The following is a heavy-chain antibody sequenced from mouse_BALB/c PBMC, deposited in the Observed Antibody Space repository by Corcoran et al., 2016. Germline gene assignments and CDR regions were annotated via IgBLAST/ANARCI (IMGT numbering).Heavy chain of an antibody. Sequence: EVQLQQSGAELVKPGASVKLSCTASGFNIKDTYMHWVKQRPEQGLEWIGRIDPANGNTKYDPKFQGKATITADTSSNTAYLQLSSLTAEDTAVYYCARSIYGDGDYWGQGTTLTVSS. J-gene: IGHJ2*01. CDR1: GFNIKDTY. CDR3: ARSIYGDGDY. CDR2: IDPANGNT. D-gene: IGHD2-13*01. V-gene: IGHV14-3*02.